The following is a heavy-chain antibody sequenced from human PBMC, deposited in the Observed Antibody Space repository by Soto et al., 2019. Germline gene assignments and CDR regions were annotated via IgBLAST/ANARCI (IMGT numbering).Heavy chain of an antibody. J-gene: IGHJ4*02. CDR2: INAGNGNT. CDR3: ARVGYCSGGSCYPPYYFDY. V-gene: IGHV1-3*01. Sequence: EASVKVSCKASGYTFNSYAMHWVRQAPGQRLEWMGWINAGNGNTKYSQKFQGRVTITRDTSASTAYMELSSLRSEDTAVYYCARVGYCSGGSCYPPYYFDYWGQGTLVNVSS. CDR1: GYTFNSYA. D-gene: IGHD2-15*01.